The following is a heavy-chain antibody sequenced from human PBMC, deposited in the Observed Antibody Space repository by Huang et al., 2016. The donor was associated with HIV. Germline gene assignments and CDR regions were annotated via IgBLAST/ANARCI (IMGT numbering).Heavy chain of an antibody. J-gene: IGHJ3*01. V-gene: IGHV4-39*01. CDR2: IYDIGNP. CDR3: VRLSVGWYPETHAFDV. Sequence: QLQLQESGPGLVKPSETLSLTCIVSGGSISTSNYYWGWLRQPPGKGLEWIGIIYDIGNPDYSPSLKSRVTVSVDTSGNQVSLKLSSVTAADTAIYYGVRLSVGWYPETHAFDVWGQGTLVTVSS. CDR1: GGSISTSNYY. D-gene: IGHD6-19*01.